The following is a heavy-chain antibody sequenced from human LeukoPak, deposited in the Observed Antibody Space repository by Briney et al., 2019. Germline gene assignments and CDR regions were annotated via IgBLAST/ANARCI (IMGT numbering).Heavy chain of an antibody. CDR2: INPNSGNT. D-gene: IGHD6-19*01. CDR1: GYTFAGYY. V-gene: IGHV1-8*03. CDR3: ARPSYSSGFVTADNWFDP. J-gene: IGHJ5*02. Sequence: ASVKVSCKASGYTFAGYYMHWVRQAPGQGLEWMGWINPNSGNTGYAQKFQGRVTITRNTSISTAYMELSSLRSEDTAVYYCARPSYSSGFVTADNWFDPWGQGTLVTVSS.